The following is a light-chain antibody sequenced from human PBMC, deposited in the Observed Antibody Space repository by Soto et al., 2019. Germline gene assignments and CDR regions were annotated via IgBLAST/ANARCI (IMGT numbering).Light chain of an antibody. Sequence: EIVLTQSPGTLSLSPGERATLSCRASQSVRDRYLAWYQQKPGQAPSLLIYDTSTRATGVPARFSGSGSGTDFALTISRGELEDCAIYFCQQYGSSPGTFGQGTKVEI. CDR2: DTS. CDR1: QSVRDRY. CDR3: QQYGSSPGT. V-gene: IGKV3-20*01. J-gene: IGKJ1*01.